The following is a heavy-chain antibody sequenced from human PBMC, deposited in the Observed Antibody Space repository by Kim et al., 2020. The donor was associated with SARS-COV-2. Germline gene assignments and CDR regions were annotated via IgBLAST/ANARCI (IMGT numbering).Heavy chain of an antibody. Sequence: GGSLRLSCAASGFTFSSYAMSWVRQAPGKGLEWVSAISGSGGSTYYADSVKGRFTISRDNSKNTLYLQMNSLRAEDTAVYYCAKALSWLGDTAMGLRDYWGQGTLVTVSS. D-gene: IGHD5-18*01. J-gene: IGHJ4*02. CDR1: GFTFSSYA. CDR3: AKALSWLGDTAMGLRDY. V-gene: IGHV3-23*01. CDR2: ISGSGGST.